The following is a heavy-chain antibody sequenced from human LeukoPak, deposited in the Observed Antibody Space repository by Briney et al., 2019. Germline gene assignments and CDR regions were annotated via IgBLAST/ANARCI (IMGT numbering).Heavy chain of an antibody. V-gene: IGHV3-7*01. CDR1: GFTFSSYW. CDR3: ARDPYRMLATVTTGVSFDI. CDR2: IKQDGSEK. J-gene: IGHJ3*02. D-gene: IGHD4-11*01. Sequence: PGGSLRLSGAASGFTFSSYWMSWVRQAPGKGLEWVANIKQDGSEKYYVDSVKGRFTISRDNAKNSLYLQMNSLRAEDTAVYYCARDPYRMLATVTTGVSFDIWGQGTMVTVSS.